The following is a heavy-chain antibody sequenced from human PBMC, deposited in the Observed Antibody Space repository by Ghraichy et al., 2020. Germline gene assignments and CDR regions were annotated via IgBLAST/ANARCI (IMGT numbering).Heavy chain of an antibody. CDR2: INSDGSST. CDR1: GFTFSSYW. V-gene: IGHV3-74*01. J-gene: IGHJ1*01. D-gene: IGHD2-2*02. CDR3: ARGFGYCSSTSCYTNFQH. Sequence: GGSLRLSCAASGFTFSSYWMHWVRQAPGKGLVWVSRINSDGSSTSYADSVKGRFTISRDNAKNTLYLHMNSLRAEDTAVYYCARGFGYCSSTSCYTNFQHWGQGTLVTVSS.